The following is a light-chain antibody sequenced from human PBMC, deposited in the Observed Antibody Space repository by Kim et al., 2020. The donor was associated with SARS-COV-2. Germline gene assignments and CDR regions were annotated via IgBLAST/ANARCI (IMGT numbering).Light chain of an antibody. CDR2: DDI. V-gene: IGLV6-57*01. CDR3: QSYDSSDRV. CDR1: RASLASSY. J-gene: IGLJ3*02. Sequence: GKTVPISRTRSRASLASSYVQWYQQRPGSSPTIVIYDDIYRPSGVPDRFSGSIDSSSNSASLTISGLKTEDEADYYCQSYDSSDRVFGGGTQLTVL.